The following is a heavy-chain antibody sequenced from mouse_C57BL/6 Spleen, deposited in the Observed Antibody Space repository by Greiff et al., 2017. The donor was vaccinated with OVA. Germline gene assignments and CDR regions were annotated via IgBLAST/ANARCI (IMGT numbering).Heavy chain of an antibody. V-gene: IGHV7-3*01. D-gene: IGHD5-5*01. J-gene: IGHJ2*01. CDR2: IRNKANGYTT. Sequence: EVKVVESGGGLVQPGGSLSLSCAASGFTFTDYYMSWVRQPPGKALEWLGFIRNKANGYTTEYSASVKGRFTISRDNSQSILYLQMNALRAEDSATYYCARYLPYYFDYWGQGTTLTVSS. CDR1: GFTFTDYY. CDR3: ARYLPYYFDY.